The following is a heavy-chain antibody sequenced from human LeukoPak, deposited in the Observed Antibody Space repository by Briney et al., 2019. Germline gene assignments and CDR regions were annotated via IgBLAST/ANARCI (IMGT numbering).Heavy chain of an antibody. J-gene: IGHJ4*02. CDR3: ARDSGSGLSFDY. Sequence: ASVKAAGQPSGYSFTVYYMHWLRQAPGHGLEWMGWINPNTGGTNYAQKSQGRVTMTRDTSISTAYMELSRLRSDDTAVYYCARDSGSGLSFDYWGQGTLVTVSS. CDR2: INPNTGGT. CDR1: GYSFTVYY. V-gene: IGHV1-2*02. D-gene: IGHD1-26*01.